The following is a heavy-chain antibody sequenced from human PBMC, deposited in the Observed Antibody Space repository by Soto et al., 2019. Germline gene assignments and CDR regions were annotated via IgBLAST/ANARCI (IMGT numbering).Heavy chain of an antibody. J-gene: IGHJ4*02. CDR1: GFTFSSYG. Sequence: QVQLVESGGGVVQPGRSLRLSCAASGFTFSSYGMHWVRQAPGKGLEWVAVISYDGGNKYYADSVKGRFTISRDNSKNTLYLQMNSLRAEDTAVYYCAKAYYYDSSGLGYCVDYWGQGTLVTVSS. V-gene: IGHV3-30*18. CDR3: AKAYYYDSSGLGYCVDY. D-gene: IGHD3-22*01. CDR2: ISYDGGNK.